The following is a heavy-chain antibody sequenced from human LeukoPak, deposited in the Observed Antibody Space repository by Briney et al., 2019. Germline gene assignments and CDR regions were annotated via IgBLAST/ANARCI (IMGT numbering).Heavy chain of an antibody. J-gene: IGHJ4*02. CDR3: ARGPPLTYYYDSSGYGPPPFDY. CDR1: GGTFSSYV. D-gene: IGHD3-22*01. V-gene: IGHV1-46*01. Sequence: GASVKVSCKASGGTFSSYVISWVRQAPGQGLEWMGTINPSGGSTSYAQKFQGRVTMTRDMSTSTVYMELSSLRSEDTAVYYCARGPPLTYYYDSSGYGPPPFDYWGQGTLVTVSS. CDR2: INPSGGST.